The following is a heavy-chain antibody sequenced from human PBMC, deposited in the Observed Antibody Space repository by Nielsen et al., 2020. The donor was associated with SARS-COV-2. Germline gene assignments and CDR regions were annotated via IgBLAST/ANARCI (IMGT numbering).Heavy chain of an antibody. D-gene: IGHD3-22*01. Sequence: GESLKISCAASGFTFSSYAMHWVRQAPGKGLEWVAVIWYDGSNKYYADSVKGRFTISRDNSKNTLYLQMNSLRAEDTAVYYCARDILNSSGSPSPLGYWGQGTLVTVSS. J-gene: IGHJ4*02. CDR1: GFTFSSYA. V-gene: IGHV3-33*08. CDR3: ARDILNSSGSPSPLGY. CDR2: IWYDGSNK.